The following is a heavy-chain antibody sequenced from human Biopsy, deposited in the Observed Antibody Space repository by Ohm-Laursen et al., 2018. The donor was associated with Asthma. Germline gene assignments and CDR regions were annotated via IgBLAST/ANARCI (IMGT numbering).Heavy chain of an antibody. CDR3: ARTYCTLNTCYASFDH. V-gene: IGHV1-18*04. Sequence: GASVKVSCKASGYSFGLNGMSWVRQRPGQGLEWMGWISDYLENPNYAQKFQGRVNMTYDRSTNTAYMELKSLRTDDTAVYFCARTYCTLNTCYASFDHWGQGTLVAVSS. J-gene: IGHJ4*02. D-gene: IGHD2-2*01. CDR1: GYSFGLNG. CDR2: ISDYLENP.